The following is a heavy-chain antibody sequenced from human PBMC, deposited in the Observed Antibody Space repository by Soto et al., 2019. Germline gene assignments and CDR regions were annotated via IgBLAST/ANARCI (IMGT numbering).Heavy chain of an antibody. J-gene: IGHJ4*02. Sequence: EVQLVESGGGFVQPGGSLRLACAASGFTFSGYWMTWVRQAPGKGLEWVADIKKDGTEKYYVDSVKGRFTISRDNDKKSVYLRMNGLTVEDTAVYRCARGPSYSDYSNDWFFDSWGQGALVTVSS. CDR3: ARGPSYSDYSNDWFFDS. CDR2: IKKDGTEK. V-gene: IGHV3-7*03. CDR1: GFTFSGYW. D-gene: IGHD3-9*01.